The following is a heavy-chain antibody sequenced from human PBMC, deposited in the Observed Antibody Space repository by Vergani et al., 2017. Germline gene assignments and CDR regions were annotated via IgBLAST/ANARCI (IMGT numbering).Heavy chain of an antibody. CDR3: ARGREEGMIVVVPDAFDI. J-gene: IGHJ3*02. V-gene: IGHV1-69*06. D-gene: IGHD3-22*01. CDR1: GGTFSSYA. Sequence: QVQLVQSGAEVKKPGSSVKVSCKASGGTFSSYAISWVRQAPGQGLEWMGGIIPIFGTANYAQKFQGRVTITADKSTSTAYMALSSLRSEDTAVYYCARGREEGMIVVVPDAFDIWGQGTMVTVSS. CDR2: IIPIFGTA.